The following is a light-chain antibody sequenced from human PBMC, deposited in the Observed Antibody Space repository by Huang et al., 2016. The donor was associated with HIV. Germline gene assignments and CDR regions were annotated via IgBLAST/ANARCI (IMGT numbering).Light chain of an antibody. CDR3: QQRSTWPRSIT. CDR1: QNINDF. CDR2: DAS. J-gene: IGKJ5*01. V-gene: IGKV3-11*02. Sequence: EIVLTQSPATLSLSPGERATVSCRASQNINDFLAWYQQTPGQPPRLLIYDASTRASGMAAGCGGAGCGRRFGRVVGGGGGGDFAIYYCQQRSTWPRSITFGQGTRLEI.